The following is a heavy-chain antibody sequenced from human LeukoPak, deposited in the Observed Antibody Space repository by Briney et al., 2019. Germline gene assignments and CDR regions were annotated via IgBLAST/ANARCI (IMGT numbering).Heavy chain of an antibody. CDR1: GFTFSSYS. J-gene: IGHJ5*02. CDR3: ARDRQRYCSGGSCYSDFWFDP. D-gene: IGHD2-15*01. V-gene: IGHV3-21*01. Sequence: GGSLRLSCAASGFTFSSYSMNWVRQAPGKGLEWVSSISSSSSYIYYADSVKGRFTISRDNSKNTLYLQMNSLRAEDTAVYYCARDRQRYCSGGSCYSDFWFDPWGQGTLVTVSS. CDR2: ISSSSSYI.